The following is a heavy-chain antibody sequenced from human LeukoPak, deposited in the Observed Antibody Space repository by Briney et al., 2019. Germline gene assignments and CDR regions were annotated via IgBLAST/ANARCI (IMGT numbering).Heavy chain of an antibody. CDR1: GYMLTSYW. CDR2: IYPGDSET. Sequence: GESLKISCKCSGYMLTSYWIGWVRQMPGKGLEWMGVIYPGDSETRYSPSFQGQVTFSADKSISTAYLQWSSLEASDTAMYYCARTYYDSGGFYYVPFDYWGQGTLVTVSS. CDR3: ARTYYDSGGFYYVPFDY. D-gene: IGHD3-22*01. V-gene: IGHV5-51*01. J-gene: IGHJ4*02.